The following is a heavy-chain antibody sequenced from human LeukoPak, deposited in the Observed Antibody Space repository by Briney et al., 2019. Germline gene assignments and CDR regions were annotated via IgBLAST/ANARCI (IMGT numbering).Heavy chain of an antibody. CDR3: ARGHSDAYYYDSSGLPFNY. CDR2: INHSGST. CDR1: GGSISSSNW. J-gene: IGHJ4*02. V-gene: IGHV4-4*02. D-gene: IGHD3-22*01. Sequence: PSETLSLTCAVSGGSISSSNWWSWVRQPPGKGLEWIGEINHSGSTNYNPSLKSRVTISVDTSKNQFSLKLSSVTAADTAVYYCARGHSDAYYYDSSGLPFNYWGQGTLVTVSS.